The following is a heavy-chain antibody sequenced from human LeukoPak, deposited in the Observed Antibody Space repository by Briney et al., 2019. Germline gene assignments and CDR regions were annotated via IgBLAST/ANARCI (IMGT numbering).Heavy chain of an antibody. CDR3: ARGGGIFEVVIYYFDY. CDR1: GYSISSAYY. Sequence: SETLSLTCTVSGYSISSAYYWGWIRQPPGKGLEWIGSIYHSGSTYYNPSLKSRVTISVDTSKNQFSLKLSSVTAADTAVYYCARGGGIFEVVIYYFDYWGQGTLVTVSS. V-gene: IGHV4-38-2*02. J-gene: IGHJ4*02. D-gene: IGHD3-3*01. CDR2: IYHSGST.